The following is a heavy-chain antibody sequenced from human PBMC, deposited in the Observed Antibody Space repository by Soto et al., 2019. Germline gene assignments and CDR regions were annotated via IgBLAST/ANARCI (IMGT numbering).Heavy chain of an antibody. J-gene: IGHJ3*02. Sequence: GGSLRLSCAASGFTFSSYGMHWVRQAPGKGLEWVAVIWYDGSNKYYADSVKGRFTISRDNSKNTLYLQMNSLRAEDTAVYYCAKPEERWLHPGAFDIWGQGTMVTVSS. CDR1: GFTFSSYG. D-gene: IGHD5-12*01. V-gene: IGHV3-30*02. CDR3: AKPEERWLHPGAFDI. CDR2: IWYDGSNK.